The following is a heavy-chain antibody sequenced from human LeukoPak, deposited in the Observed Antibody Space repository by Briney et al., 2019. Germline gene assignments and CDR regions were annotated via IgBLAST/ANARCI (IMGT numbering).Heavy chain of an antibody. D-gene: IGHD5-12*01. CDR3: TRTRVDIVATPNDY. V-gene: IGHV3-73*01. J-gene: IGHJ4*02. CDR1: GFTFSGSA. Sequence: GGSLRLSCAASGFTFSGSAMHWVRQASGKGLEWVGRIRSKANSYATAYAASVKGRFTISRDDSKNTAYLQMNSLKTEDTAVYYCTRTRVDIVATPNDYWGQGTLVTVSS. CDR2: IRSKANSYAT.